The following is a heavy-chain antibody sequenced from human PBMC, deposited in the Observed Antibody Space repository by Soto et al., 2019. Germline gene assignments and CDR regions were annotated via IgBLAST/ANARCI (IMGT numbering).Heavy chain of an antibody. CDR1: GFTFSDAW. V-gene: IGHV3-15*01. Sequence: PGGSLRLSCAASGFTFSDAWMSWVRQAPGKGLDWVGRIKSKSDGGTTEYAAPVRGRFTISRDDSKNTLYLQMNSLKTEDTAVYYCTTDLWRIAVVVGLTGYLNPWGKRTQVTVPS. J-gene: IGHJ5*02. D-gene: IGHD2-21*01. CDR3: TTDLWRIAVVVGLTGYLNP. CDR2: IKSKSDGGTT.